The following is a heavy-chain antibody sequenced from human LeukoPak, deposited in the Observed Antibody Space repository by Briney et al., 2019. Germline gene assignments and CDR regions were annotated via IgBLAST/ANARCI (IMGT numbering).Heavy chain of an antibody. CDR2: ISWNSGSI. Sequence: PGRSLRLSCAASGFTFDDYAMHWVRQAPGKGLEWVSGISWNSGSIGYADSVKGRFTISRDNAKNSLYLQLNSLRAEDTALYYCAKDRGAVRGVIIEYGMDVWGQGTTVTVSS. V-gene: IGHV3-9*01. D-gene: IGHD3-10*01. CDR3: AKDRGAVRGVIIEYGMDV. CDR1: GFTFDDYA. J-gene: IGHJ6*02.